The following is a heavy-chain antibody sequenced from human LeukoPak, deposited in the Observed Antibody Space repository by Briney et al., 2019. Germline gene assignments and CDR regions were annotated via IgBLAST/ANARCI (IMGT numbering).Heavy chain of an antibody. D-gene: IGHD1-14*01. V-gene: IGHV1-69*13. Sequence: ASVKVSCKASGGTFSSYAISWVRQAPGQGLEWMGGIIPIFGTANYAQKFQGRVTITADESTSTAYMELSSLRSEGTAVYYCARGWGITHFDYWGQGTLVTVSS. CDR3: ARGWGITHFDY. CDR2: IIPIFGTA. CDR1: GGTFSSYA. J-gene: IGHJ4*02.